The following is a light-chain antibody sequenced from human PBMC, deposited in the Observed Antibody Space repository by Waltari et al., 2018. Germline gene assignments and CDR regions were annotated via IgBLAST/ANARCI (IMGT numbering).Light chain of an antibody. J-gene: IGKJ1*01. CDR2: WAS. Sequence: DIVMTQSPDSLAVTPGERVTINCKSSQSLLYNTNDKNYLAWYQQKPGQPPKLLFSWASTRHSGVPDRFGGGGSATDFTLTISSLQAEDVAVYYCQQYYSRRTFGQGTRVEIK. CDR1: QSLLYNTNDKNY. V-gene: IGKV4-1*01. CDR3: QQYYSRRT.